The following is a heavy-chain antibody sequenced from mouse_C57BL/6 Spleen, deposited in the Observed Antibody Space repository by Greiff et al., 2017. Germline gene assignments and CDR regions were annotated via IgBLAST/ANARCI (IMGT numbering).Heavy chain of an antibody. J-gene: IGHJ4*01. V-gene: IGHV1-85*01. Sequence: VQGVESGPELVKPGASVKLSCKASGYTFTSYDINWVKQRPGQGLEWIGWIYPRDGSTKYNEKFKGKATLTVDTSSSTAYMELHSLTSEDSAVYFCARYYDYDDYAMDYWGQGTSVTVSS. D-gene: IGHD2-4*01. CDR3: ARYYDYDDYAMDY. CDR1: GYTFTSYD. CDR2: IYPRDGST.